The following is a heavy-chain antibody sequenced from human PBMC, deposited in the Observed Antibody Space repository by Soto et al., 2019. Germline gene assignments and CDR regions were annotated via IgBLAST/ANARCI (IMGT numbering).Heavy chain of an antibody. CDR2: ISSDGDRT. CDR1: GFTFAGYA. Sequence: GGSLRLSCAASGFTFAGYAMTWVRQAPGKGLEWVSAISSDGDRTFYADSVRGRFTISRDNSKNTLYLQMSSLRSEDTAVYYCAKRGVKHPQDFWGQGTLVTVSS. CDR3: AKRGVKHPQDF. D-gene: IGHD2-8*01. J-gene: IGHJ4*02. V-gene: IGHV3-23*01.